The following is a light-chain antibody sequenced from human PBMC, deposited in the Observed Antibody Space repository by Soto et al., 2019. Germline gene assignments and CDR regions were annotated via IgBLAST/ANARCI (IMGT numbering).Light chain of an antibody. V-gene: IGKV1-5*03. CDR1: HSISTY. CDR3: QQLNGYPPS. J-gene: IGKJ4*01. Sequence: DIQMTQSPSTLSASVGDTVTITCRASHSISTYLAWYRQTPGKAPKFLIHKASSLESGVPSRFSGSGSGTEFTLTISSLQPEDFATYYCQQLNGYPPSFGGGTKVEIK. CDR2: KAS.